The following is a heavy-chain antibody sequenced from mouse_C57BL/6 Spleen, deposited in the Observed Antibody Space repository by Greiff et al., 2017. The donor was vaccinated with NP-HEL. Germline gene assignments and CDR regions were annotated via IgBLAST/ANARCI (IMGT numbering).Heavy chain of an antibody. V-gene: IGHV1-64*01. CDR2: IHPNSGST. CDR1: GYTFTSYW. J-gene: IGHJ2*01. D-gene: IGHD2-4*01. Sequence: VQLQQPGAELVKPGASVKLSCKASGYTFTSYWMHWVKQRPGQGLEWIGMIHPNSGSTNYNEKFKSKATLTVDKSSSTAYMQLSSLTSEDSAVYYCARLVYYDYDYFDYWGQGTTLTVSS. CDR3: ARLVYYDYDYFDY.